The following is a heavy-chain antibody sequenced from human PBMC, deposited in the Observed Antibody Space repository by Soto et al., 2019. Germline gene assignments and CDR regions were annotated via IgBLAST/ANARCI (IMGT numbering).Heavy chain of an antibody. D-gene: IGHD3-9*01. V-gene: IGHV4-59*01. CDR3: VRGSYDILTGFFFFDD. CDR1: GCSIGKYY. J-gene: IGHJ4*02. CDR2: IFYSGST. Sequence: SETLSLTCSVSGCSIGKYYWNWIRQPPGKGLEWIGYIFYSGSTNYNPSLKSRVTISLDTSKNRFSLKLSSVTAADTAMYYCVRGSYDILTGFFFFDDWGQGALVTVSS.